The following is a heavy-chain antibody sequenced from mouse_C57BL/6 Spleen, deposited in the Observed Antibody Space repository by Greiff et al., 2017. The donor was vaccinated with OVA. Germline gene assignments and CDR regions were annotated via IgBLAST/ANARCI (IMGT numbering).Heavy chain of an antibody. Sequence: EVQLQQSGPGLVKPSQSLSLTCSVTGYSITSGYYWNWIRQFPGNKLEWMGYISYDGSNNYNPSLKNRISITRDTSKNQFFLKLNSVTTEDTATYYCARRGAAQGAMDYWGQGTSVTVSS. CDR3: ARRGAAQGAMDY. J-gene: IGHJ4*01. V-gene: IGHV3-6*01. D-gene: IGHD3-3*01. CDR2: ISYDGSN. CDR1: GYSITSGYY.